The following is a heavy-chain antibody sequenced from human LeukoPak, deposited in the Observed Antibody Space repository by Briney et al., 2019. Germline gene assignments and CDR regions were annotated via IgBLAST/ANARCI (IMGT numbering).Heavy chain of an antibody. CDR3: ARAHRDGYNYHGDFDY. D-gene: IGHD5-24*01. V-gene: IGHV4-59*01. J-gene: IGHJ4*02. CDR2: IYYRSST. CDR1: GCTFSSYY. Sequence: SETLTLTCTVSGCTFSSYYWSWIRQPPGKGLEWIGYIYYRSSTNYNPSLNSRVTISVDTSKNQTSLKLNSVTAADTAVYYCARAHRDGYNYHGDFDYWGRGALVTVSS.